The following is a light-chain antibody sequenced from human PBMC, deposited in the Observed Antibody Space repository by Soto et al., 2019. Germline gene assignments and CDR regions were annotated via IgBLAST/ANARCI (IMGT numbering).Light chain of an antibody. CDR2: ASS. CDR1: SSDVGSYNY. Sequence: QSALTQPASVSGSPGQSITNSCTGTSSDVGSYNYVSWYQHHPGKAPRLMIYASSNRPSGVSHRFSGSRSGNTASLTISGLQAEDEADYYCSSYTSGSTLYVFGTGTRSPS. V-gene: IGLV2-14*01. J-gene: IGLJ1*01. CDR3: SSYTSGSTLYV.